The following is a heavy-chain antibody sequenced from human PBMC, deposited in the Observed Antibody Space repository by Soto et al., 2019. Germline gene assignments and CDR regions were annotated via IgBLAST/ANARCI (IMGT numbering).Heavy chain of an antibody. J-gene: IGHJ3*01. CDR2: ISGNSGYI. Sequence: GGSLRLSCVASGFNFNSHALNWVRQAPGKGLEWVSSISGNSGYIFYADSLKGRFTTSRDNARNSVYLQMDSLRAEDTAVYYCAAEVTSDAFDLWGQGTVVTVSS. CDR3: AAEVTSDAFDL. V-gene: IGHV3-21*06. CDR1: GFNFNSHA. D-gene: IGHD2-21*02.